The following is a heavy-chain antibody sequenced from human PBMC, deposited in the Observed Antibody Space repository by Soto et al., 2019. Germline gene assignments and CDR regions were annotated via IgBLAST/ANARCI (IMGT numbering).Heavy chain of an antibody. Sequence: AASVKVCCRASGYTFTSYGISWVRQDPGQGLEWMGWISAYNGNTNYAQKLQGRATMSTDTSTSTAYMELRSLRSDDTAVYYCARGSWITIFGVVTENWFDPWGQGTLVTVSS. D-gene: IGHD3-3*01. V-gene: IGHV1-18*01. J-gene: IGHJ5*02. CDR1: GYTFTSYG. CDR3: ARGSWITIFGVVTENWFDP. CDR2: ISAYNGNT.